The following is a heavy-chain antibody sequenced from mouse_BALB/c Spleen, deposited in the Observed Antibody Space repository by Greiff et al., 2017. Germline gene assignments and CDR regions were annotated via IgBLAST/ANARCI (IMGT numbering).Heavy chain of an antibody. D-gene: IGHD1-1*01. CDR2: ISSGGSYT. CDR1: GFTFSSYT. Sequence: EVKLVESGGGLVKPGGSLKLSCAASGFTFSSYTMSWVRQTPEKRLEWVATISSGGSYTYYPDSVKGRFTISRDNAKNTLYLQMSSLKSEDTAMYYCTREYYDGSSPFAMDYWGQGTSVTVSS. CDR3: TREYYDGSSPFAMDY. J-gene: IGHJ4*01. V-gene: IGHV5-6-4*01.